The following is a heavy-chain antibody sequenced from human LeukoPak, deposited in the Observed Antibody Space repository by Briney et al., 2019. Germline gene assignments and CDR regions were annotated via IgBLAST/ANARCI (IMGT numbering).Heavy chain of an antibody. J-gene: IGHJ6*02. CDR1: GYTFTGYY. CDR3: ARDQVGSYYAAYYYYGMDV. CDR2: INPNSGGT. V-gene: IGHV1-2*02. Sequence: ASVKVSCKASGYTFTGYYMHWVRQAPGQGLEWMGWINPNSGGTNYAQKLQGRVTMTTDTSTSTAYMELRSLRSDDTAVYYCARDQVGSYYAAYYYYGMDVWGQGTTVTVSS. D-gene: IGHD1-26*01.